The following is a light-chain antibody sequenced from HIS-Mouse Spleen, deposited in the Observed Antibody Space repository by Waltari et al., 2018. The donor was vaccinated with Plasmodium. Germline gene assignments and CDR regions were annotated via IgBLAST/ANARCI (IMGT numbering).Light chain of an antibody. CDR1: SSDVGGYNY. Sequence: QSALTQPPSASGSPGQSVTISCTGTSSDVGGYNYVSWYPQHPGKAPKPVIYAVSKRPAWVHYRFSGAKAGTTASLIVAGLQAEYEADYYCSSYAGSNNVVFGGGTKLTVL. CDR2: AVS. V-gene: IGLV2-8*01. CDR3: SSYAGSNNVV. J-gene: IGLJ2*01.